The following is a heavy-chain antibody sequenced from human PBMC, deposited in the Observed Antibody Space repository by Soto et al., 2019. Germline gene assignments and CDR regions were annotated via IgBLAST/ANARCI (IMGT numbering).Heavy chain of an antibody. D-gene: IGHD3-10*01. CDR3: ARGWTVRGVPSFDY. V-gene: IGHV4-59*01. CDR1: GGSISSYY. J-gene: IGHJ4*02. CDR2: IYYSGST. Sequence: SETLSLTCTVSGGSISSYYWSWIRQPPGKGLEWIGYIYYSGSTNYDPSLKSRVTISVDTSKNQFSLKLSSVTAADTAVYYCARGWTVRGVPSFDYWGQGTQVTVSS.